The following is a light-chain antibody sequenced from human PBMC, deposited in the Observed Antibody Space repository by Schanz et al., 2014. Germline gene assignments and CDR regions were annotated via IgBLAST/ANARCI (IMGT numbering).Light chain of an antibody. CDR2: DVN. CDR3: SAYTSSSTLV. CDR1: SSDDGGYNY. Sequence: QSALTQPASVSGSPGQSITISCTGTSSDDGGYNYVSWYQQHPGKAPKLMIYDVNNRPSGVSNRFSGSKSGNTASLTISGLQAEDEADYYCSAYTSSSTLVFGGGIKLPVL. V-gene: IGLV2-14*03. J-gene: IGLJ2*01.